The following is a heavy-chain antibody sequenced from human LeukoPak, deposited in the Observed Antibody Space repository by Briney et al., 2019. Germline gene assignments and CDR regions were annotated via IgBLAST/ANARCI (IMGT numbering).Heavy chain of an antibody. D-gene: IGHD6-19*01. CDR2: IYYSGST. CDR3: TKATQWLAFDY. CDR1: GGSISSGTYY. Sequence: SETLSLTCIVSGGSISSGTYYWGWIRQPPGKGLEWIGSIYYSGSTYDNPSLKSRVTISVDTSKNQLSLQLTSVTAADTAVYYCTKATQWLAFDYWGRGTLVTVSS. V-gene: IGHV4-39*07. J-gene: IGHJ4*02.